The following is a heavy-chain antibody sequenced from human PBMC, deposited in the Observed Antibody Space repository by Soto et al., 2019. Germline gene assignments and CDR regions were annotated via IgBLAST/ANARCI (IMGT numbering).Heavy chain of an antibody. D-gene: IGHD2-2*01. CDR1: GFTFSSYA. CDR3: ARARWYCSSNRCPLDY. V-gene: IGHV3-23*01. J-gene: IGHJ4*01. CDR2: ISGSGGST. Sequence: TGGSLRLSCAASGFTFSSYAMSWVRQAPGKGLEWVSAISGSGGSTYYADSVKGRFTISRDNSKNTLYLQMNSLRAEDTAVYYCARARWYCSSNRCPLDYWGQGTLVIVSS.